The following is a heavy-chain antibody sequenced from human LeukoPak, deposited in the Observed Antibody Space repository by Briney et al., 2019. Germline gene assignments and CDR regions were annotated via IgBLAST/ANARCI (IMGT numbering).Heavy chain of an antibody. CDR3: AKHQAMATVDPFDY. D-gene: IGHD5-24*01. J-gene: IGHJ4*02. CDR1: GFTFSSYS. Sequence: PGGSLRLSCAASGFTFSSYSMNWVRQAPGKGLEWVSSISSSSSYIYYADPVKGRYTLSRDNSKNTVYLQMSSLRAEDTAIYYCAKHQAMATVDPFDYWGQGTLVTVSS. CDR2: ISSSSSYI. V-gene: IGHV3-21*04.